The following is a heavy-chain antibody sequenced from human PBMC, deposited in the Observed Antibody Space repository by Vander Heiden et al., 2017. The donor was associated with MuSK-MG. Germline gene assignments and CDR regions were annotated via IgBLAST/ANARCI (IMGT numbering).Heavy chain of an antibody. CDR3: ARDPWGGAFDI. J-gene: IGHJ3*02. D-gene: IGHD3-16*01. Sequence: QVQLVQSGAEVKKPGASVKVSCKASGYTFTSYGISWVRQAPGQGLEWMGWSSVNNGNTNHAQKLQGRLTMTTDTSTSTAYRELRSLRFDDTALYYCARDPWGGAFDIWGQGTMGTVSS. V-gene: IGHV1-18*01. CDR2: SSVNNGNT. CDR1: GYTFTSYG.